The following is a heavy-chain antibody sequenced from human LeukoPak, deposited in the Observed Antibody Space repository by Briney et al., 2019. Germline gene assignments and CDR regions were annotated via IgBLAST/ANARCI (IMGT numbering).Heavy chain of an antibody. CDR3: ARSSGKWSGDYYYRYMDV. J-gene: IGHJ6*03. CDR1: GGSISSYY. Sequence: PSETLSLTCTVSGGSISSYYWSWIRQPPGKGLEWIGYIHYSGSTTYNPSLKSRVTISVDMSKNQFSLKLSSVTAADTAVYYCARSSGKWSGDYYYRYMDVWGRGTTVTISS. D-gene: IGHD3-3*01. CDR2: IHYSGST. V-gene: IGHV4-59*01.